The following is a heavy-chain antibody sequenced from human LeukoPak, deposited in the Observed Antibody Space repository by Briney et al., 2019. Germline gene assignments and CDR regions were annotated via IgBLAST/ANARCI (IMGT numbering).Heavy chain of an antibody. V-gene: IGHV3-7*01. D-gene: IGHD1-26*01. Sequence: GRSLRLSCAASGFTFSSYWMSWVRQAPGKGLEWVANIKQDGSEKYYVDSVKGRFTISRDNAKNSLYLQMNSLRAEDTAVYYCARDRPGGGSYYAPIDYWGQGTLVTVSS. J-gene: IGHJ4*02. CDR1: GFTFSSYW. CDR2: IKQDGSEK. CDR3: ARDRPGGGSYYAPIDY.